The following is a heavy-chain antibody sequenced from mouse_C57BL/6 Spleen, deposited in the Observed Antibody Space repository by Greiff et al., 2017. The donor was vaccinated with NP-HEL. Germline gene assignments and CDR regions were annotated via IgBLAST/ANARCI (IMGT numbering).Heavy chain of an antibody. CDR3: ARSLYDGYYVSAMDY. J-gene: IGHJ4*01. CDR2: IRNKANGYTT. V-gene: IGHV7-3*01. CDR1: GFTFTDYY. Sequence: DVQLVESGGGLVQPGGSLSLSCAASGFTFTDYYMSWVRQPPGKALEWLGFIRNKANGYTTEYSASVKGRFTISRDNSQSILYLQMNALRAEDSATYYCARSLYDGYYVSAMDYWGQGTSVTVSS. D-gene: IGHD2-3*01.